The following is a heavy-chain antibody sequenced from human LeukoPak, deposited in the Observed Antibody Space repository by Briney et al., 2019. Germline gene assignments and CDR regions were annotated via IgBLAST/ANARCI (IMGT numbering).Heavy chain of an antibody. D-gene: IGHD5-18*01. Sequence: ASVKVSCKASGYTFSGYYMHWVRQAPGQGLEWMGWINPNGGGTNYAQKFQGRVTMTRDTSISTAYMELSRLRSDDTAVYYCAKVRERGYSSKPFDLWGQGTMVTVSS. CDR2: INPNGGGT. CDR3: AKVRERGYSSKPFDL. V-gene: IGHV1-2*02. CDR1: GYTFSGYY. J-gene: IGHJ3*01.